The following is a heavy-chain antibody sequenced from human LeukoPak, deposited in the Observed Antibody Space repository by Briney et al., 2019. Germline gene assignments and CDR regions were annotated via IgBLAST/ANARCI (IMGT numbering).Heavy chain of an antibody. V-gene: IGHV1-18*01. J-gene: IGHJ4*02. Sequence: GASVTVSCKSSGYTFTSYGISWVRQAPGQGLEWMGWISAYNGNTNYAQKFQGRVTMTTDTSTSTAYMELRSLRSDDTAVYYCARNPSTALDYWGQGALVTVSS. D-gene: IGHD4-17*01. CDR2: ISAYNGNT. CDR1: GYTFTSYG. CDR3: ARNPSTALDY.